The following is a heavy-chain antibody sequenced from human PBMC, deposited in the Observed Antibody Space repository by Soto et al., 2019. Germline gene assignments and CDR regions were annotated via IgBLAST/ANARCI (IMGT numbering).Heavy chain of an antibody. D-gene: IGHD1-7*01. CDR2: INSDGSST. V-gene: IGHV3-74*01. CDR3: ARDSHIITGTTIDYYYYYGMDV. Sequence: EVQLVESGGGLVQPGGSLRLSCVASGFTFSSYWMHWVRQAPGKGLVWVSRINSDGSSTSYADSVKGRFTISRDNAKNTLYLQMNRLRAEDTAVYYCARDSHIITGTTIDYYYYYGMDVWGQGTTVTVSS. CDR1: GFTFSSYW. J-gene: IGHJ6*02.